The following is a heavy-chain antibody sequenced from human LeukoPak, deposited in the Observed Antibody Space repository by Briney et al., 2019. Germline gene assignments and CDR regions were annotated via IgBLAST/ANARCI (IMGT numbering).Heavy chain of an antibody. Sequence: GSLRLSCAASGFTFSSYWMSWVRQAPGKGLEWVANIKQDGSEKYYVDSVKGRFTISRDNAKNSLYLQMNSLRAEDTAVYYCARDGLTYYDFWSGYNWFDPWGQGTLVTVSS. D-gene: IGHD3-3*01. CDR3: ARDGLTYYDFWSGYNWFDP. CDR2: IKQDGSEK. V-gene: IGHV3-7*01. CDR1: GFTFSSYW. J-gene: IGHJ5*02.